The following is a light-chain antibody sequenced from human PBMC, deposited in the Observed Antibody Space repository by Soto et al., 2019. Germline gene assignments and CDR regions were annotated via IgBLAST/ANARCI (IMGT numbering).Light chain of an antibody. CDR1: SSNIGTNV. CDR2: NNN. V-gene: IGLV1-44*01. Sequence: QSVLTQPPSVSGTPGQRVTISCSGSSSNIGTNVVNWYQQFPGTAPKLLIFNNNNRPSGVPDRFSGSKSGSSASLAISGLLSEDEADYYCAGWDERRSGPVFGGGTKLTVL. CDR3: AGWDERRSGPV. J-gene: IGLJ3*02.